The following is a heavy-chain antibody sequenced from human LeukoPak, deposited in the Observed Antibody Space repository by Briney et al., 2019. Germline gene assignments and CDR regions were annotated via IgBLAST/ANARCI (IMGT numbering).Heavy chain of an antibody. Sequence: GGSLRLSCAASGFTFSSYSMNWVRQAPGKGLEWVSYIGSSSSTIYYADSVKGRFTISRDNSKNTLYLQMNSLRAEDTAVYYCANLGLTAMSTGAFDIWGQGTMVTVSS. V-gene: IGHV3-48*01. CDR2: IGSSSSTI. CDR1: GFTFSSYS. J-gene: IGHJ3*02. D-gene: IGHD2-2*01. CDR3: ANLGLTAMSTGAFDI.